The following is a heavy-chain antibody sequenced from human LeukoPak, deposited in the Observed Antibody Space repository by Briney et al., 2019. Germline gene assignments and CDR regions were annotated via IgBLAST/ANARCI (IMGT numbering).Heavy chain of an antibody. J-gene: IGHJ3*02. D-gene: IGHD4-17*01. Sequence: ASVNVSCKASGCTFTGYYMHWVGQAPGQGREWMGWINPNSDGTNYAQKFRGKVTMTRDTSINTTYMELSRLRSDDTAVYYRARDHTDVLGDYSAFDIWGQGTLVTVSS. CDR1: GCTFTGYY. V-gene: IGHV1-2*02. CDR2: INPNSDGT. CDR3: ARDHTDVLGDYSAFDI.